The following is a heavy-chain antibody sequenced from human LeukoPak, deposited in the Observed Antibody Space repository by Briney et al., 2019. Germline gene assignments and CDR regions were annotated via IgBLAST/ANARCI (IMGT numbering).Heavy chain of an antibody. CDR1: GFTFSSYT. D-gene: IGHD2-2*01. Sequence: GGSLRLSCAASGFTFSSYTMNWVRQPPGKGLEWVSNIGTSSTTIYYADSVKGRFTISRDNAKNSLYLQMNSLRAEDMALYYCAKASCSSTSCPTASWGQGTLVTVSS. V-gene: IGHV3-48*01. CDR2: IGTSSTTI. J-gene: IGHJ5*02. CDR3: AKASCSSTSCPTAS.